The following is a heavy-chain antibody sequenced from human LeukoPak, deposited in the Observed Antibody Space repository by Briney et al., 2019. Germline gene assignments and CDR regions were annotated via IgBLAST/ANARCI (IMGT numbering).Heavy chain of an antibody. V-gene: IGHV1-69*13. CDR2: ITPIFGAA. CDR1: GGTFSTFA. Sequence: GAAVKVSCKASGGTFSTFAISWVRQAPGQGLEWMGGITPIFGAAKYAQKFQGRVTITADESTSTVNMELSSLRSEDTAVYYCAREEVLSGTYSYRGQGTLVIVSS. J-gene: IGHJ1*01. D-gene: IGHD1-26*01. CDR3: AREEVLSGTYSY.